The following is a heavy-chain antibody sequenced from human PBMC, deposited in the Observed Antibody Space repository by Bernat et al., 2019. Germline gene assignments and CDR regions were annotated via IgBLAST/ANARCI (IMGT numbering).Heavy chain of an antibody. CDR1: GGTFSSYT. CDR3: ARTPRYCSGGSCYSLFDY. V-gene: IGHV1-69*02. CDR2: IIPILGIA. Sequence: QVQLVQSEADVKKPGSSVKVPCKASGGTFSSYTISWVRQAPGQGLEWMGRIIPILGIANYAQKFQGRVTITADKSTSTAYMELSSLRSEDTAVYYCARTPRYCSGGSCYSLFDYWGQVSFVTASS. J-gene: IGHJ4*02. D-gene: IGHD2-15*01.